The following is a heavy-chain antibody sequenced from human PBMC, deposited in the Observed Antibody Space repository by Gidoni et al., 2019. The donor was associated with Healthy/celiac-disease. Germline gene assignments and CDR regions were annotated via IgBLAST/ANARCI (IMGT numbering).Heavy chain of an antibody. V-gene: IGHV1-2*06. CDR2: INPNSGGT. D-gene: IGHD5-18*01. CDR3: ARDPGYSYGFPFDY. Sequence: MHWVRQAPGQGLEWMGRINPNSGGTNYAQKFQGRVTMNRDTSISTADMELSRLRSDDTAVYYCARDPGYSYGFPFDYWGQGTLVTVSS. J-gene: IGHJ4*02.